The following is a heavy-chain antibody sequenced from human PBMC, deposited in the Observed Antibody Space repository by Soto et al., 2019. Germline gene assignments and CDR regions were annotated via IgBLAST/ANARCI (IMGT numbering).Heavy chain of an antibody. CDR2: IYYSGST. CDR1: GGSISSGGYY. J-gene: IGHJ6*02. D-gene: IGHD3-10*01. Sequence: PSETLSLTCTVSGGSISSGGYYWSWIRQHPGKGLEWIGYIYYSGSTYYNPSLKSRVTISVDTSKNQFSLKLSSVTAADTAVYYCARTGEPMVRGVIGYYYYGMDVWGQGTTVTV. CDR3: ARTGEPMVRGVIGYYYYGMDV. V-gene: IGHV4-31*03.